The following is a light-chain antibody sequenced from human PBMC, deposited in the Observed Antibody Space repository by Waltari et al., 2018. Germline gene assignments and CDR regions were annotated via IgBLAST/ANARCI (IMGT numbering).Light chain of an antibody. Sequence: SYELTQPPSVSVSPGQTARITCSGDALSKKYAYWYQQKSGQATVLVIYEDIKRPTGIPERFSGSSSGTTATLTISGAHVDDEADYYCYSTDFSGHDRVFGGGTKLTIL. V-gene: IGLV3-10*01. CDR1: ALSKKY. J-gene: IGLJ3*02. CDR3: YSTDFSGHDRV. CDR2: EDI.